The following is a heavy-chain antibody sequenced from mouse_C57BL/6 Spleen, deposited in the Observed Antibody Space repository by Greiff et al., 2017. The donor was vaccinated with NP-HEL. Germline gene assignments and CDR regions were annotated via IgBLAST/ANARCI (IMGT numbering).Heavy chain of an antibody. CDR3: ARLGPDY. J-gene: IGHJ2*01. CDR2: IHPNSGST. V-gene: IGHV1-64*01. CDR1: GFNIKDYY. D-gene: IGHD4-1*01. Sequence: VKLQESGAELVKPGASVKLSCTASGFNIKDYYMHWVKQRPGQGLEWIGMIHPNSGSTNYNEKFKSKATLTVDKSSSTAYMQLSSLTSEDSAVYYCARLGPDYWGQGTTLTVSS.